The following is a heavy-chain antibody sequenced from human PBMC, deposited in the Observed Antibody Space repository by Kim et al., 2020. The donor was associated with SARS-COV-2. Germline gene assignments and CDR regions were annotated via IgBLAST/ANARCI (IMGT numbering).Heavy chain of an antibody. Sequence: GGSLRLSCVASGFTFDEYAMHWVRQVPGKGLEWVSFISGNGKSKLYSDSVEGRFSVFRDNAKNSLFLQLDSLKSEDTALYYCAKDRDGLSSSRHAYDIWGQGTLVTVSS. J-gene: IGHJ3*02. D-gene: IGHD6-13*01. CDR1: GFTFDEYA. V-gene: IGHV3-43*02. CDR2: ISGNGKSK. CDR3: AKDRDGLSSSRHAYDI.